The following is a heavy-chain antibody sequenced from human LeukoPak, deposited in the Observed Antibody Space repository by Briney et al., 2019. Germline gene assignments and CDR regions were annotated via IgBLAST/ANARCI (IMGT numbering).Heavy chain of an antibody. CDR1: GGSISSGGYS. Sequence: SQTLSLTCAVSGGSISSGGYSWSWIRQPPGKGLEWIGYIYHSGSTYYNPSLKSRVTISVDRSKNQFSLKLSSVTAADTAVYYCARDSGMVRGEAYYYYGMDVWSKGTTVTVSS. J-gene: IGHJ6*04. CDR2: IYHSGST. CDR3: ARDSGMVRGEAYYYYGMDV. D-gene: IGHD3-10*01. V-gene: IGHV4-30-2*01.